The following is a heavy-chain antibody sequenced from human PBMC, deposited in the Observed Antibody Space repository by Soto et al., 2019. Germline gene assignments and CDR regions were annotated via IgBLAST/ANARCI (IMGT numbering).Heavy chain of an antibody. CDR2: LSISSRFT. J-gene: IGHJ2*01. CDR1: GFPFGDYY. Sequence: PGGSLRLSCEASGFPFGDYYMSLIRQSPERGLEWLSVLSISSRFTKYADSVRGSFTISRDNAKNALYLQMNSLRAEDTAVYYCARRLGSLRNAILDLWGRGTLVTVSS. D-gene: IGHD2-2*01. CDR3: ARRLGSLRNAILDL. V-gene: IGHV3-11*06.